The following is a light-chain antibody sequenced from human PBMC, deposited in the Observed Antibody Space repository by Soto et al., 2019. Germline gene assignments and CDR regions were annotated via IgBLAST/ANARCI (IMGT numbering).Light chain of an antibody. CDR1: SSDVGDYNY. CDR3: GTWHSSLSAYV. CDR2: EVS. J-gene: IGLJ1*01. Sequence: QSALTQPPSASGSPGQSVTISCTGTSSDVGDYNYVSWYQQHPGKAPKLMIYEVSKRPSGVPDRFSGSKSGNTASLTVSGLQAEDEADYYCGTWHSSLSAYVFGPGTKVTVL. V-gene: IGLV2-8*01.